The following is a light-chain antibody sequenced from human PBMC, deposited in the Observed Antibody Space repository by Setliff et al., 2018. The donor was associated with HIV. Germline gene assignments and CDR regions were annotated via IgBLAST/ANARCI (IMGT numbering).Light chain of an antibody. Sequence: QSALTQPASVSGSPGQSITISCTGTSSDVGGYSYVSWYQQHPGRAPKLIIYEVKNRPSGVSSRFSGSKSGNTASLTISGLQAEDEADYYCSSYAITSTLPFGTGTKVTVL. CDR2: EVK. CDR3: SSYAITSTLP. J-gene: IGLJ1*01. V-gene: IGLV2-14*01. CDR1: SSDVGGYSY.